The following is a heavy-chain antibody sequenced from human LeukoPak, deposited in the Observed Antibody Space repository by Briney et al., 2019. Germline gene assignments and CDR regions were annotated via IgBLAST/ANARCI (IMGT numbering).Heavy chain of an antibody. CDR2: INHSGST. CDR3: ARGPGFGESVTYFDY. D-gene: IGHD3-10*01. V-gene: IGHV4-34*01. Sequence: SETLSLTCAVYGGSFSGYYWSWIRQPPGKGLEWIGEINHSGSTNYNPSLKSRVTISVDTSENQFSLKLSSVTAADTAVYYCARGPGFGESVTYFDYWGQGTLVTVSS. J-gene: IGHJ4*02. CDR1: GGSFSGYY.